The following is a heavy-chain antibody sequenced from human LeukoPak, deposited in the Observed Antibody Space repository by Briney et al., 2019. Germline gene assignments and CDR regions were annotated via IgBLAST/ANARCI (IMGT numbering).Heavy chain of an antibody. D-gene: IGHD3-10*01. CDR1: GGSFSGYY. CDR2: INHSGST. CDR3: ASSPPYGSGSYTPPDY. J-gene: IGHJ4*02. V-gene: IGHV4-34*01. Sequence: SETLSLTCAVCGGSFSGYYWSWIRQPPGKGLEWIGEINHSGSTNYNPSLKSRVTISVDTSKNQFPLKLSSVTAADTAVYYCASSPPYGSGSYTPPDYWGQGTLVTVSS.